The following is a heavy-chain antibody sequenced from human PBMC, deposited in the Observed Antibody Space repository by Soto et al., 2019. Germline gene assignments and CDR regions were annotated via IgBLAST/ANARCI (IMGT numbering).Heavy chain of an antibody. V-gene: IGHV4-59*01. CDR2: IYYSGST. CDR3: AREGGGSSGTQLTARRTGSFDY. Sequence: SETLSLTCTVSGGSISSYYWSWIRQPPGKGLEWTGYIYYSGSTNYNPSLKSRVTISVDTSKNQFSLKLSSVTAADTAVYYCAREGGGSSGTQLTARRTGSFDYWGQGTLVTVSS. CDR1: GGSISSYY. J-gene: IGHJ4*02. D-gene: IGHD3-10*01.